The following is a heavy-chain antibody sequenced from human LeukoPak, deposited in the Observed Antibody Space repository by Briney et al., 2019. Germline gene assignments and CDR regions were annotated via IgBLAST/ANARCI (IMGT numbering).Heavy chain of an antibody. J-gene: IGHJ4*02. CDR1: GGSISSSSYY. Sequence: PSETLSLTCTVSGGSISSSSYYWSWIRQPPGKGLEWIGYIYYGGISNYNPSLKSRVTISVDTSKNQFSLKLSSVTAADTAVYYCARDRSYGYFDYWGQGTLVTVSS. V-gene: IGHV4-61*01. CDR3: ARDRSYGYFDY. D-gene: IGHD3-16*01. CDR2: IYYGGIS.